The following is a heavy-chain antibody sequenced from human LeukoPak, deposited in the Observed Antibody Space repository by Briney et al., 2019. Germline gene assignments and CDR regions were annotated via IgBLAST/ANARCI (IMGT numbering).Heavy chain of an antibody. CDR1: GGSISSYY. J-gene: IGHJ3*02. Sequence: SETLSLTCTVSGGSISSYYWSWIRQPPGKGLEWIGYIFYSGSTNYNPSLKSRVTISVDTSKNQFSLKLSSVTAADTAVYYCAGDQNRAFDIWGQGTMVTVSS. V-gene: IGHV4-59*01. CDR2: IFYSGST. CDR3: AGDQNRAFDI.